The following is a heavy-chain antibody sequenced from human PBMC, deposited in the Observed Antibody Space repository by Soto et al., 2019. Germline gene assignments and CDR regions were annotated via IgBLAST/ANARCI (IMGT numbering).Heavy chain of an antibody. CDR3: FFFQAEDGIRDTVPVSAFLLNRSSDL. D-gene: IGHD2-15*01. CDR2: IRSKAYGGTT. Sequence: GKGMEWVGFIRSKAYGGTTEYAASVKSRFTISRDDSKSIAYLQMNSLKTEDTAVYYFFFFQAEDGIRDTVPVSAFLLNRSSDL. J-gene: IGHJ2*01. V-gene: IGHV3-49*02.